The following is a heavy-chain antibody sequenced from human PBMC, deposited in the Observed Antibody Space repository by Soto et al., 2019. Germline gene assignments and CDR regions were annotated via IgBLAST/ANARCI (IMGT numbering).Heavy chain of an antibody. J-gene: IGHJ5*02. Sequence: QVQLQQWGAGLLKPSETLSLTCAVYGGSFSGYYWSWIRQPPGKGLEWIGEINHSGSTNYNPSLKSPVTISVDTSQNQVSVKLSSLTAADTAVYYCARGRDDFWSGNNWFDPWGQGTLVTVAS. D-gene: IGHD3-3*01. V-gene: IGHV4-34*01. CDR1: GGSFSGYY. CDR3: ARGRDDFWSGNNWFDP. CDR2: INHSGST.